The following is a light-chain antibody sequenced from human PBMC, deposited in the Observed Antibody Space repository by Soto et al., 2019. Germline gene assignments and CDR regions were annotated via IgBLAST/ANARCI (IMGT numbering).Light chain of an antibody. Sequence: EVVMTQSPATVSVSPGEGVTLSCRASQTISNDLAWYQQKPGQAPRLLIYGASTWATGVPARFSGGGSGTKFTLTISSLPSEDFAFYFCQQNNKWPPVTFGGGTKVEIK. J-gene: IGKJ4*01. CDR2: GAS. V-gene: IGKV3-15*01. CDR1: QTISND. CDR3: QQNNKWPPVT.